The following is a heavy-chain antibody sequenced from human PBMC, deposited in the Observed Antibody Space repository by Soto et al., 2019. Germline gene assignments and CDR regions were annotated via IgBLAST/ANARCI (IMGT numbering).Heavy chain of an antibody. CDR2: IYYSGST. CDR3: ARLPRSEYFQQ. CDR1: GGSISSGGYY. Sequence: SETLSLTCTVSGGSISSGGYYWSWIRQHPGKGLEWIGYIYYSGSTYYNPSLKSRVTISVDTSKNQFSLKLSSVTAADTAVYYCARLPRSEYFQQWGQGTLVTVS. V-gene: IGHV4-31*03. J-gene: IGHJ1*01.